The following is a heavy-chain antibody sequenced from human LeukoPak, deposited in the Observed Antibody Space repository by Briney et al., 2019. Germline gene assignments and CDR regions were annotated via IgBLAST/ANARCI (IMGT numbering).Heavy chain of an antibody. J-gene: IGHJ6*03. CDR1: GGSISSSNW. CDR3: ARESGSSSWHYYYYYMDV. V-gene: IGHV4-4*02. Sequence: PSGTLSLTCAVSGGSISSSNWWSWVRQPPGKGLEWIGEIYHSGSTNYNPSLKSRVTMSVDTSKNQFSLKLSSVTAADTAVYYCARESGSSSWHYYYYYMDVWGKGTTVTVSS. D-gene: IGHD6-13*01. CDR2: IYHSGST.